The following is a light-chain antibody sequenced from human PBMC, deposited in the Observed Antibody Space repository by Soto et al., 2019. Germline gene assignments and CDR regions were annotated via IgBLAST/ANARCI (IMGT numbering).Light chain of an antibody. CDR2: KAS. CDR3: QQYNSYSPT. CDR1: QSINSW. V-gene: IGKV1-5*03. Sequence: DIQMTQSPSTLSASVGDRVTITCRASQSINSWLAWYQQKPGKAPKLLIYKASSLKSGVPSRFRGSGYGKEFTLTISSLQRDDFAPYYCQQYNSYSPTFCRGTKVEIK. J-gene: IGKJ1*01.